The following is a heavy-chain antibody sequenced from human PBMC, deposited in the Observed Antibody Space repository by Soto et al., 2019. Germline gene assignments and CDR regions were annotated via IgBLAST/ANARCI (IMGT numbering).Heavy chain of an antibody. J-gene: IGHJ5*02. Sequence: GTLSLTCTVSGASVNSDNYYWSWIREPPGKGLEWIGYVYYSGSTNYNPSLKSRATISLDTYKNQFSLKMTSMTSADTAFYYCARGVFRFLQWFDPWGQGTLVTVSS. V-gene: IGHV4-61*01. CDR2: VYYSGST. CDR1: GASVNSDNYY. D-gene: IGHD3-3*01. CDR3: ARGVFRFLQWFDP.